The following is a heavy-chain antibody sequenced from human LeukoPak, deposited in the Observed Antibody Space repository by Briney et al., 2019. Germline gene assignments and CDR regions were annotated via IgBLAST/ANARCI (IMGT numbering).Heavy chain of an antibody. Sequence: PSETLSLTCTVSGGSISNYYWSCIRQPPGKGLEWIGFISYIGSTNYNPSLKSRVTISVDTSKSQFSLKLSSVTAADTAVYYCARHYYGSGSYSVDFDYWGQGTLVTVSS. CDR3: ARHYYGSGSYSVDFDY. D-gene: IGHD3-10*01. CDR1: GGSISNYY. V-gene: IGHV4-59*08. J-gene: IGHJ4*02. CDR2: ISYIGST.